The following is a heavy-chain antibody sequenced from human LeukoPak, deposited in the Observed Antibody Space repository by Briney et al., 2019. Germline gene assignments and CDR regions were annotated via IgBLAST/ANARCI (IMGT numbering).Heavy chain of an antibody. CDR3: ARDRDYYDRSLDY. D-gene: IGHD3-22*01. CDR2: INPNSGGT. J-gene: IGHJ4*02. CDR1: GYTFTGYY. V-gene: IGHV1-2*02. Sequence: GASVKVSCKASGYTFTGYYMHWVRQAPGQGLEWMGWINPNSGGTNYAQKFQGRVTMTRDTSISTAYMELSRLRSDDTAVYYCARDRDYYDRSLDYWGQGTLVTVSS.